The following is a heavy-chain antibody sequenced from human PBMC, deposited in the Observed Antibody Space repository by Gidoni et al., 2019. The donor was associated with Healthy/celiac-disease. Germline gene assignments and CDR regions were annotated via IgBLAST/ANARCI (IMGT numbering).Heavy chain of an antibody. Sequence: QVQLVQSGAEVKKPGASVKVSCKASGYTFTSYGISWGRQAPGQGLEWMGWISAYNGNTNYAQKLQGRVTMTTDTSTSTAYMELRSLRSDDTAVYYCARVSSQNYDFWSGYYPNWFDPWGQGTLVTVSS. CDR3: ARVSSQNYDFWSGYYPNWFDP. CDR1: GYTFTSYG. D-gene: IGHD3-3*01. J-gene: IGHJ5*02. CDR2: ISAYNGNT. V-gene: IGHV1-18*04.